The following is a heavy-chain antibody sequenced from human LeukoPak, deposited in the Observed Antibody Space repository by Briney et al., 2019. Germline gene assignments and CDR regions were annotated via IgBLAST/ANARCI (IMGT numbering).Heavy chain of an antibody. CDR3: AALVVKMGDAFDI. Sequence: ASVKVSCKASGYTFTGYYMHWVRQAPGQGLEWMGRINPNSGGTNYAQKFQGRVTMTRDTSISTAYMELSRLRSDDTAVYYCAALVVKMGDAFDIWGQGTMVTVSS. V-gene: IGHV1-2*06. CDR1: GYTFTGYY. CDR2: INPNSGGT. J-gene: IGHJ3*02. D-gene: IGHD2-21*01.